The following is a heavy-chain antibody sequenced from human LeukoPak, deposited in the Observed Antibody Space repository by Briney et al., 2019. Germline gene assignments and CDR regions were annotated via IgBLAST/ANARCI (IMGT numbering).Heavy chain of an antibody. Sequence: ETLSLTCXVXGGSFSGYYWSWIRQPPGKGLEWIGEINHSGSTNYNPSLKSRVTISVDTSKNQFSLKLSSVTAADTAVYYYARGPFYYYGSGSYYYYGMDVWGQGTTVTVSS. J-gene: IGHJ6*02. V-gene: IGHV4-34*01. CDR2: INHSGST. D-gene: IGHD3-10*01. CDR3: ARGPFYYYGSGSYYYYGMDV. CDR1: GGSFSGYY.